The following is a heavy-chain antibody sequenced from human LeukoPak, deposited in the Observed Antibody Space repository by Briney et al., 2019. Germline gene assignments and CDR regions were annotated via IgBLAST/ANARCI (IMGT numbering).Heavy chain of an antibody. V-gene: IGHV3-48*03. J-gene: IGHJ6*04. CDR2: ISSSGSTI. CDR3: ACGSGSFYYYYGMDV. D-gene: IGHD3-10*01. Sequence: GGSLRLSCAASGFTYSSYEMNWVRQGPGKGLEWVSYISSSGSTIYYADSVKGRFTISRDNAKNSLYLQMNSLRAEDTAVYYCACGSGSFYYYYGMDVWGKGTTVTVSS. CDR1: GFTYSSYE.